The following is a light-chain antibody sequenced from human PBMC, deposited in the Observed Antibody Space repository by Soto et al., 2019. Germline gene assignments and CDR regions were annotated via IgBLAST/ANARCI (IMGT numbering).Light chain of an antibody. CDR3: QQYCST. Sequence: EDALTQSPGTLSLSPGERATLSCRAGQNLASKYLAWYQQKAGQAPRLLIYGASSRATGIPDRFSGSGSGTDFTLTISRLEPEDFAVYYCQQYCSTVGQWTRLAIK. CDR1: QNLASKY. CDR2: GAS. V-gene: IGKV3-20*01. J-gene: IGKJ5*01.